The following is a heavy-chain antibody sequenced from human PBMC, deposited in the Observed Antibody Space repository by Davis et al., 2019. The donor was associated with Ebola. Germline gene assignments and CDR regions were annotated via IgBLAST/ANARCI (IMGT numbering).Heavy chain of an antibody. CDR2: IWYDGSNK. Sequence: GESLKISCAASGFTFSSYGMHWVRQAPGKGLEWVAVIWYDGSNKYYADSVKGRFTISRDNSKNTLYLQMNSLRAEDTAVYYCARVRVVERDAFDIWGQGTMVTVSS. CDR1: GFTFSSYG. CDR3: ARVRVVERDAFDI. D-gene: IGHD2-21*01. V-gene: IGHV3-33*01. J-gene: IGHJ3*02.